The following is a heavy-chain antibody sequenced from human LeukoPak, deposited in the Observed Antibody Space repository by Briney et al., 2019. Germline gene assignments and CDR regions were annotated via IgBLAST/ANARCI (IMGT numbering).Heavy chain of an antibody. D-gene: IGHD2-15*01. CDR2: IYPGDPDT. CDR1: GYSISTCR. Sequence: CMGSGYSISTCRVGWVRQMPGKGLEWMGIIYPGDPDTRYSPSFQGQVTISADKSTSTAYLQWSSLKASDTAMYYCARRTYCSDGSCYDGNWRYAFVIWGQRTRLTVSS. V-gene: IGHV5-51*01. CDR3: ARRTYCSDGSCYDGNWRYAFVI. J-gene: IGHJ3*02.